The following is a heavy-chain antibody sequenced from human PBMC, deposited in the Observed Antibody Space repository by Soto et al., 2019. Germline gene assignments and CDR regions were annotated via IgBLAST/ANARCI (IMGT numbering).Heavy chain of an antibody. Sequence: EVQVLESGGGLEQPGGSLRLSCAASGFTLNNDAMSWVRRAPGKGLEWVSTISGSGGSTYYADSVKGRFTISRDNSKNTLYLQMNSLRAEDTAVYYCAKDVNAAMVTGADFYYGMDVWGQGTTVTVSS. CDR1: GFTLNNDA. V-gene: IGHV3-23*01. CDR2: ISGSGGST. CDR3: AKDVNAAMVTGADFYYGMDV. D-gene: IGHD5-18*01. J-gene: IGHJ6*02.